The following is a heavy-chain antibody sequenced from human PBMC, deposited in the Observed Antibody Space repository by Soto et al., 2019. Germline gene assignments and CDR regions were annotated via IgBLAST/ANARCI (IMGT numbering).Heavy chain of an antibody. D-gene: IGHD6-13*01. Sequence: PSETLSLTCAVYGGSFSGYYWSWIRQPPGKGLEWIGEINHSGSTNYNPSLKSRVTISVDTSKNQFSLKLSSVTAADTAVYYCARDSSWYGRSPLDPWGQGTLVTAPQ. V-gene: IGHV4-34*01. J-gene: IGHJ5*02. CDR3: ARDSSWYGRSPLDP. CDR2: INHSGST. CDR1: GGSFSGYY.